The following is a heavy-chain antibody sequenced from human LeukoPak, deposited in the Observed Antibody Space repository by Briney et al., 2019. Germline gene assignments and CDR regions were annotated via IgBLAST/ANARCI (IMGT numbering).Heavy chain of an antibody. J-gene: IGHJ4*02. D-gene: IGHD4-17*01. CDR2: IYSGGNT. CDR1: NSSISSGY. Sequence: ETLSLTCAVSNSSISSGYFWGWIRQSPGKGLEWVSFIYSGGNTLYSDSVKGRFTISRDNSKNTLYLQMNSLRAEDTAVYYCARRAGEYSHPYDYWGQGTPVTVSS. CDR3: ARRAGEYSHPYDY. V-gene: IGHV3-53*01.